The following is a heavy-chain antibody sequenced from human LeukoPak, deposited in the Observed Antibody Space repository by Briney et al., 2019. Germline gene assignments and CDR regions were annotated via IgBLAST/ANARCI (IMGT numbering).Heavy chain of an antibody. V-gene: IGHV4-34*01. D-gene: IGHD3-16*02. CDR3: ARGRRVWGSYRQYYFDY. CDR2: INHSGGT. J-gene: IGHJ4*02. Sequence: SETLSLTCAVYGGSFSGYYWSWIRQPPGKGLEWIGEINHSGGTNYNPSLMSRVTISVDTSKNQFSLKLSSVTAADTAVYYCARGRRVWGSYRQYYFDYWGQGTLVTVSS. CDR1: GGSFSGYY.